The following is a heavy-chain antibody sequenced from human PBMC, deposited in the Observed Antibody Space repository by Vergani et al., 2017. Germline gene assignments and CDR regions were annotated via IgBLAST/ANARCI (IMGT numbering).Heavy chain of an antibody. CDR2: IKHNGDST. CDR1: GFTFSSHA. D-gene: IGHD5-24*01. J-gene: IGHJ4*02. Sequence: EVQLLQSEGAVVQPGGSLRLSCVASGFTFSSHAMSWVRQGHGQGLEWVSSIKHNGDSTNYADSVKGRFTISRDNSKNTLYLQMNSLRVEDTAVYYCGGGSDNYNWGQGTLVTVSS. CDR3: GGGSDNYN. V-gene: IGHV3-23*01.